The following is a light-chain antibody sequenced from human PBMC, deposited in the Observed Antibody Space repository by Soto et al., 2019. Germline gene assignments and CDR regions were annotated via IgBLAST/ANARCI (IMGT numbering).Light chain of an antibody. J-gene: IGKJ5*01. CDR2: AAS. Sequence: EIVLTQSPDTLAVSPWEVATLSCWASQSVTSNLAWYQQKRGQPPRLLIYAASTRATGVPARFSGSGSGTEFTLTISSLQSEDFAVYYCQQYNNWPPITFGQGTRLEIK. V-gene: IGKV3D-15*01. CDR3: QQYNNWPPIT. CDR1: QSVTSN.